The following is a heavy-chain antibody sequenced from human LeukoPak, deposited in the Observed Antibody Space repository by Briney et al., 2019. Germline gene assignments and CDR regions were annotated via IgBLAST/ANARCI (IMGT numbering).Heavy chain of an antibody. D-gene: IGHD4-11*01. Sequence: GGSLRLSCAASGFTFSSYAMSWVRQAPRKGLEWVSAISGSGGSTYYADSVKGRFTISRDNSKNTLYLQMNSLRAEDTAVYYCAKDLQWPRGVLDYWGQGTLVTVSS. CDR3: AKDLQWPRGVLDY. V-gene: IGHV3-23*01. J-gene: IGHJ4*02. CDR1: GFTFSSYA. CDR2: ISGSGGST.